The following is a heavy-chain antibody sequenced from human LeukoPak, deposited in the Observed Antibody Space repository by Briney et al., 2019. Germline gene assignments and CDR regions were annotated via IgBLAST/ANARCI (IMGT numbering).Heavy chain of an antibody. CDR3: ARDTFKGSGDWVFDY. J-gene: IGHJ4*02. CDR1: GFTFSSYA. D-gene: IGHD2-21*01. CDR2: ISGSGGST. Sequence: GGSLRLSCAASGFTFSSYAMNWVRQAPGKGLDWVSGISGSGGSTYYADSVKGRFTISRDNSQSTLYLQMNSLRAEDTAVYYCARDTFKGSGDWVFDYWGQGTLVTVSS. V-gene: IGHV3-23*01.